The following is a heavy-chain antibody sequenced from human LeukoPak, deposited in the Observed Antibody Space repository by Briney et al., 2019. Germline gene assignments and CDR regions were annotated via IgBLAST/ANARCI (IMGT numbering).Heavy chain of an antibody. V-gene: IGHV3-48*03. CDR1: GFSFSSYE. D-gene: IGHD6-19*01. CDR3: ARRSSGWSHFDY. CDR2: ISRSGSSI. J-gene: IGHJ4*02. Sequence: GGSLRLSCAASGFSFSSYEMNWVRQAPGKGLEWLSYISRSGSSIYYADSVKGRFTISRDNAKNSLYLQMNSQRVEDTAVYYCARRSSGWSHFDYWGQGTLVTVSS.